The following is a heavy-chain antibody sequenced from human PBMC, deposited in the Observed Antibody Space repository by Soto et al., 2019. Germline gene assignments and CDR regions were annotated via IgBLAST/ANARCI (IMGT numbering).Heavy chain of an antibody. CDR3: ARGAHNWNDGYWFDP. J-gene: IGHJ5*02. CDR1: GYTFTSYD. D-gene: IGHD1-1*01. CDR2: MNPNNGNT. V-gene: IGHV1-8*01. Sequence: QVQLVQSGAEVKKPGASVKVSCKASGYTFTSYDINWVRQATGQGLEWMGRMNPNNGNTAYAQKFQGRVTMTRTTCISTAYMELSSLRSEDTEGYYCARGAHNWNDGYWFDPWGQGTLVTVSP.